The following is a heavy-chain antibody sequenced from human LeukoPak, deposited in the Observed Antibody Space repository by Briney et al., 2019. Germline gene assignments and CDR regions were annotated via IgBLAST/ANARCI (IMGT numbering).Heavy chain of an antibody. V-gene: IGHV1-2*02. CDR2: INPNSGCT. J-gene: IGHJ4*02. CDR1: GYTFIVYY. CDR3: AREVGYLLGEYRLGF. D-gene: IGHD3-10*01. Sequence: ASVRVSFKASGYTFIVYYMHWVRQAPGQGREWMGWINPNSGCTNYAQKFQGSVTITRDTSISTVYMEVSRLTFDATAMYYCAREVGYLLGEYRLGFWGPGTLVTVSS.